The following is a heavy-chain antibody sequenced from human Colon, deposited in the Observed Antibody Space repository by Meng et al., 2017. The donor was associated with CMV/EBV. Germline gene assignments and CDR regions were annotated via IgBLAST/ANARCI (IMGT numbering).Heavy chain of an antibody. J-gene: IGHJ4*02. CDR2: ISGSGGST. V-gene: IGHV3-23*01. Sequence: GESLKISCAASGFTFSSYAMSWVRQAPGKGLEWVSAISGSGGSTYYADSVKGRFTISRDNSKNTLYLQMNSLRAEDTAVYYCAKGSRLYCSSTSCYFDYWGQGTLVTVSS. CDR1: GFTFSSYA. D-gene: IGHD2-2*01. CDR3: AKGSRLYCSSTSCYFDY.